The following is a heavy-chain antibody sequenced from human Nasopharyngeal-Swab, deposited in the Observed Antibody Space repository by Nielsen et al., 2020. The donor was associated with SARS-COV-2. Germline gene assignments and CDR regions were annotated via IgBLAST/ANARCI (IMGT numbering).Heavy chain of an antibody. Sequence: SLKISCAASGFTFSDYYMSWIRQAPGKGLEWVSYISSSGSTIFYADSVKGRFTISRDNAKNSLYLQMNSLRAEDTAVYYCARAAGETIVVVTAISWYFDLWGRGTLVTVSS. CDR3: ARAAGETIVVVTAISWYFDL. CDR1: GFTFSDYY. J-gene: IGHJ2*01. D-gene: IGHD2-21*02. V-gene: IGHV3-11*04. CDR2: ISSSGSTI.